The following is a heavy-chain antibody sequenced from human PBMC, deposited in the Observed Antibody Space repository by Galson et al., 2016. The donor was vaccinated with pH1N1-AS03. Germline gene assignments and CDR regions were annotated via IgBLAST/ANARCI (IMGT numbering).Heavy chain of an antibody. CDR1: GFSFSSYW. D-gene: IGHD6-13*01. CDR3: TGGGYSSTWYWVY. J-gene: IGHJ4*02. V-gene: IGHV3-7*03. CDR2: INQDGSAV. Sequence: SLRLSCAASGFSFSSYWMTWVRLTPGKGLEWVANINQDGSAVHYVDSVKGRFTISRDNAKNSLSLQMNSLRDEDTAVYYCTGGGYSSTWYWVYWGQGTLVTVSS.